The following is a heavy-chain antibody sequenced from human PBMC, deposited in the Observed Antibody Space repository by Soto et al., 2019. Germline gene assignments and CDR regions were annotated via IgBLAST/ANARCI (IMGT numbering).Heavy chain of an antibody. D-gene: IGHD3-16*02. Sequence: PGGSLRLSCAASGFKFSNYWMSWVRQAPGKGLEWVGNIKHDTSEAHYADSVKGRFTITRDNIKNFLFLQMNGLRADDTASYYCARDCLLFWWSYRLSGFDDWGLGTPAPVSS. CDR3: ARDCLLFWWSYRLSGFDD. CDR1: GFKFSNYW. J-gene: IGHJ4*02. CDR2: IKHDTSEA. V-gene: IGHV3-7*03.